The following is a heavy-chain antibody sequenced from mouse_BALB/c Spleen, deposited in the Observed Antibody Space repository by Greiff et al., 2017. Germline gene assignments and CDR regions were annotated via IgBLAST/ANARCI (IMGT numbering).Heavy chain of an antibody. Sequence: QVQLQQSGPGLVQPSQSLSITCTVSGFSLTSYGVHWVRQSPGKGLEWLGVIWSGGSTDYNAAFISRLSISKDNSKSQVFFKMNSLQADDTAIYYCARKANWDGEGFAYWGQGTLVTVSA. CDR2: IWSGGST. D-gene: IGHD4-1*01. CDR3: ARKANWDGEGFAY. CDR1: GFSLTSYG. J-gene: IGHJ3*01. V-gene: IGHV2-4-1*01.